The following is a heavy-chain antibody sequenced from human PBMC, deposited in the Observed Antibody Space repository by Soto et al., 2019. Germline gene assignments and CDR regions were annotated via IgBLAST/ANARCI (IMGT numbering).Heavy chain of an antibody. CDR2: IYYSGST. Sequence: QVQLQESGPGLVKPSETLSLTCTVSGGSISSYYWSWIRQPPGKGLEWIGYIYYSGSTNYNPSLKSRVTISVDTSKNQFSLKLSSVTAADTAVYYCARGNYDFWSGYRWDEYYYYMDVWGKGTTVTVSS. D-gene: IGHD3-3*01. CDR3: ARGNYDFWSGYRWDEYYYYMDV. J-gene: IGHJ6*03. CDR1: GGSISSYY. V-gene: IGHV4-59*01.